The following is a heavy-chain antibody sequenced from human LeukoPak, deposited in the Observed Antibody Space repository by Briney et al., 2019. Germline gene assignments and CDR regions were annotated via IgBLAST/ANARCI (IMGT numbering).Heavy chain of an antibody. J-gene: IGHJ4*02. CDR2: INPNSGGT. D-gene: IGHD6-19*01. CDR3: AASVAGGRIFDY. V-gene: IGHV1-2*06. CDR1: GYPFTGYY. Sequence: ASVKVSCKASGYPFTGYYIDWVRQAPGQGLEWMGRINPNSGGTNYAQNFQGRVTMTRDTSITTAYMELSRLRSDDTAVYYCAASVAGGRIFDYWGQGTLVTVSS.